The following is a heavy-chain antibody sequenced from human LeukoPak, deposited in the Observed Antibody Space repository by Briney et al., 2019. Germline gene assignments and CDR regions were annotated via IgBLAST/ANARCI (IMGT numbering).Heavy chain of an antibody. CDR2: SLHGGNT. Sequence: PSETLPLTCSVPGFSISIPYYWGWIRQPPGKGLEWIGNSLHGGNTFYNPSLRGRLTISLDTSKNQVSMKLSSVTAADTAVYYCAMITVTTGIDSWGQGTLVTVSS. J-gene: IGHJ4*02. CDR1: GFSISIPYY. CDR3: AMITVTTGIDS. V-gene: IGHV4-38-2*02. D-gene: IGHD4-17*01.